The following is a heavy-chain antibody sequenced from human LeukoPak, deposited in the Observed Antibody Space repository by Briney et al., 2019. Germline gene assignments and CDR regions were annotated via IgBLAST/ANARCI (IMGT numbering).Heavy chain of an antibody. CDR2: IYYSGST. V-gene: IGHV4-59*01. Sequence: SETLSLTCTVSGGSISTYYWSWIRQPPGKGLEWIGYIYYSGSTNYNPSLKSRVTISVDTSKNKFSLKLSSVTAADTAVYYCARAKYSSSSQPGGWFDPWGQGTLVTVSS. J-gene: IGHJ5*02. CDR3: ARAKYSSSSQPGGWFDP. D-gene: IGHD6-6*01. CDR1: GGSISTYY.